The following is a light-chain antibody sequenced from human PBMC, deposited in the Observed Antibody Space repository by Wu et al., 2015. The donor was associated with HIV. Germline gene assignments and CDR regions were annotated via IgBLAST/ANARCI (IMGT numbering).Light chain of an antibody. V-gene: IGKV3-11*01. CDR3: QQSRNGPLT. CDR1: QGINNY. Sequence: EIVLTQSPATLSLSPGERATLSCRASQGINNYLAWLQQKPGQAPRLLINDASNRVTGIPARFSGSGSGTDFTLAISSLEPEDFAVYYCQQSRNGPLTLGQGTRLEIQ. J-gene: IGKJ5*01. CDR2: DAS.